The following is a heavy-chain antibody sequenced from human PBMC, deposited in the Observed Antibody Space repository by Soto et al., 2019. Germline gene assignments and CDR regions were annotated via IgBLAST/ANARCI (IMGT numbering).Heavy chain of an antibody. CDR1: GFTFSSYE. D-gene: IGHD3-16*01. V-gene: IGHV3-48*03. CDR2: ISSSGSTI. CDR3: ARGRRWGGAY. J-gene: IGHJ4*02. Sequence: PGGSLRLSCAASGFTFSSYEMNWVRQAPGKGLEWVSYISSSGSTIYYADSVKGRFTSSRDNAKNSLYLQMNSLRAEDTAVYYCARGRRWGGAYWGQGTLVTVSS.